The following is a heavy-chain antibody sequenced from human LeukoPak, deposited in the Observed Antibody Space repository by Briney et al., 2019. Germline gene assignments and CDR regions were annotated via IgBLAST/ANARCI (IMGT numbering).Heavy chain of an antibody. Sequence: PGGSLRLSCAASGFTLSSYAMSWVRQAPGKGLEWVSAISGSGGSTYYADSVRGRFTISRDNSKNTLYMQFDSLRAEDTAVYFCAKDGLWGGGYFDSWGQGTLVTVSS. V-gene: IGHV3-23*01. CDR2: ISGSGGST. CDR3: AKDGLWGGGYFDS. CDR1: GFTLSSYA. D-gene: IGHD3-16*01. J-gene: IGHJ4*02.